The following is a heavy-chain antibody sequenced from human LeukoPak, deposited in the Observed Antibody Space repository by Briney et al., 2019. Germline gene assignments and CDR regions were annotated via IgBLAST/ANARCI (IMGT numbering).Heavy chain of an antibody. CDR2: ISSNGGNT. Sequence: PGGSLRLSCAASGFTFSNYAMHWVRQAPGKGLEYVSTISSNGGNTYYANSVKGRFTISRDNSKNTLYLQMGSLRAEDMAVYYCARDHGDCPGGSCYSPGAYRGGGTLVTVSS. CDR1: GFTFSNYA. J-gene: IGHJ4*02. CDR3: ARDHGDCPGGSCYSPGAY. D-gene: IGHD2-15*01. V-gene: IGHV3-64*01.